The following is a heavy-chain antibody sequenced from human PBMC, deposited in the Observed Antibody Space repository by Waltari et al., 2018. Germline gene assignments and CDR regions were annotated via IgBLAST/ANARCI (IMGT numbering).Heavy chain of an antibody. CDR3: ARLTYYYGSGSYPNAFDI. CDR1: GYTFTGYY. CDR2: VNPNSGGT. J-gene: IGHJ3*02. V-gene: IGHV1-2*02. D-gene: IGHD3-10*01. Sequence: QVQLVQSGAEVKKPGASVKVSCKASGYTFTGYYMHWVRQAPGQGLEWMGWVNPNSGGTNYAQKFQGRVTMTRATSISTACMELGRLRSDDTAVYYCARLTYYYGSGSYPNAFDIWGQGTMVTVSS.